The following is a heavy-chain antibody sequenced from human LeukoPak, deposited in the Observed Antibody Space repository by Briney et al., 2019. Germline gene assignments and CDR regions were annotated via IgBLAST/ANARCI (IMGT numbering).Heavy chain of an antibody. J-gene: IGHJ5*02. CDR2: ISISGTTI. CDR3: ARVSTVTTLFPFQRRGKNSWFDP. CDR1: GFTFSDYY. D-gene: IGHD4-17*01. V-gene: IGHV3-11*04. Sequence: GGSLRLSCAASGFTFSDYYMSWIRQAPGKGLEWVSYISISGTTIYYADSVKGRFTISRDNAKNSLYLQMNSLRAEDTAVYYCARVSTVTTLFPFQRRGKNSWFDPWGQGTLVTVSS.